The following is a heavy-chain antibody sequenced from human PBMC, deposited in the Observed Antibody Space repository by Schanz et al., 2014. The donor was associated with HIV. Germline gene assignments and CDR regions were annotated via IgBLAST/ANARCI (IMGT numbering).Heavy chain of an antibody. J-gene: IGHJ4*02. Sequence: QMQLQESGPGLVKPSQTLSLTCTVSGGSISSGGYYWSWIRQPPGKGLEWIGYIYYSGSAYYNPSLKSRVPISLDPPKTHFSLNLIFLPAADTAVYYCARHPEQWLDHFDSWGQGTLVTVSS. D-gene: IGHD6-19*01. CDR2: IYYSGSA. CDR3: ARHPEQWLDHFDS. CDR1: GGSISSGGYY. V-gene: IGHV4-30-4*01.